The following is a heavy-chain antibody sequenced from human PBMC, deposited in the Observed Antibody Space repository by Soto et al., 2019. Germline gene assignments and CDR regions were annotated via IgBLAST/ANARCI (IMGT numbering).Heavy chain of an antibody. D-gene: IGHD6-6*01. Sequence: SGPTLVNPTQTLTLTCTFSGFSLSTSGVGVGWIRQPPGKALEWLALIYWDDDKRYSPSLKSRLTITKDTSKNQVVLTMTNMDPVDTATYYCAHRLATPSSIAAMTNWFDPWGQGTLVTVSS. J-gene: IGHJ5*02. CDR1: GFSLSTSGVG. CDR3: AHRLATPSSIAAMTNWFDP. V-gene: IGHV2-5*02. CDR2: IYWDDDK.